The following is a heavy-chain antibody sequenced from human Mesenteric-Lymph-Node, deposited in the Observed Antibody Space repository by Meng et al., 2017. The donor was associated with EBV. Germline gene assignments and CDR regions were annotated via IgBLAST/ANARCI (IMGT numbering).Heavy chain of an antibody. J-gene: IGHJ4*02. D-gene: IGHD3-3*01. V-gene: IGHV4-34*01. CDR1: GGSFSAYY. Sequence: QVHRQQSGPGPLKPSETLSPPCTVYGGSFSAYYWGWIRQPPGKGPEWIGEINDSGSTNYNPSLKSRVTISVDTSKNQFSLKLSSVTAADTAVYYCARGRDYDFWSGLFDYWGQGTLVTVSS. CDR2: INDSGST. CDR3: ARGRDYDFWSGLFDY.